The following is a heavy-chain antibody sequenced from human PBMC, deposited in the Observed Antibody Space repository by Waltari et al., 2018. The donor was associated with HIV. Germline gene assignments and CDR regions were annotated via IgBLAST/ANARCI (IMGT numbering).Heavy chain of an antibody. CDR3: ARGENNEHDTTGSDH. CDR1: GYTLRNYG. Sequence: QVHLAQSGAEIRTSGASVRASCQDPGYTLRNYGSNWVRQAPGQGLEWIGWISTYKGQTIYAPKFQDRIALTTDTPTSTAYLELRSLRSDDTALYYCARGENNEHDTTGSDHWGQGTLLTVSS. D-gene: IGHD3-10*01. CDR2: ISTYKGQT. J-gene: IGHJ4*02. V-gene: IGHV1-18*04.